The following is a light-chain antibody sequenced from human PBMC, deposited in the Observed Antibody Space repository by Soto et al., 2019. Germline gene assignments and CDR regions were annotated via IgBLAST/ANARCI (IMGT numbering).Light chain of an antibody. CDR2: GAS. J-gene: IGKJ3*01. Sequence: EIVLTQSPGTLSLSPGERATLSCRASQSVSSSYLAWYQQKPGQAPRLLIYGASSRATGIPDRFSGSGSGTDFTLATSRLEPEDFAVYYCQQYYNSPLLTFGPGTKVDIK. V-gene: IGKV3-20*01. CDR3: QQYYNSPLLT. CDR1: QSVSSSY.